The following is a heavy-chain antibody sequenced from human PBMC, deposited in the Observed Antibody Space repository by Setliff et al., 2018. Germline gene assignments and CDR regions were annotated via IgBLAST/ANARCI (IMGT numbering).Heavy chain of an antibody. J-gene: IGHJ6*03. CDR3: ARQYYNYIWGSSDYYYYMDV. Sequence: KPSETLSLTCTVSGGSISNYYWSWIRQPAGKGLEWIGRLYTGGSTNYNPSLGSRVTISVDTSRNQFYLKVDSVTAADTAVYYCARQYYNYIWGSSDYYYYMDVWGKGTTVTVSS. V-gene: IGHV4-4*07. D-gene: IGHD3-16*01. CDR1: GGSISNYY. CDR2: LYTGGST.